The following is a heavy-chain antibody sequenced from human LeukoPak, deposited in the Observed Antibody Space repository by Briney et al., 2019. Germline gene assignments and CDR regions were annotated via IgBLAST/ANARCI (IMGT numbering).Heavy chain of an antibody. CDR2: IYTSGST. D-gene: IGHD3-3*01. Sequence: PSETLSLTCTVSGGSISSGSYYWSWIRQPAGKGLEWIVRIYTSGSTNYNPSLKSRVTISVDTSKNQFSLKLSSVTAADTAVYYCARDKDFWSGYRGDYYYYYMDVWGKGTTVTVSS. CDR3: ARDKDFWSGYRGDYYYYYMDV. J-gene: IGHJ6*03. V-gene: IGHV4-61*02. CDR1: GGSISSGSYY.